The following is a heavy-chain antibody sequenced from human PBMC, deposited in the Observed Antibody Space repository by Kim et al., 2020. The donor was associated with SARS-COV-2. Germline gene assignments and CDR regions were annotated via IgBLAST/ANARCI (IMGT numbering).Heavy chain of an antibody. V-gene: IGHV3-48*03. J-gene: IGHJ4*02. Sequence: GGSLRLSCAASGFMFTNYEMNWVRQAPGKGLEWVSYISSSGTIIYYTDSVKGRFTISRDNAKNSLYLQMHSLRVEDTAVYYCAREQKYYDLLTGQYIHYFDYCGQGTLVTVSS. CDR2: ISSSGTII. CDR1: GFMFTNYE. CDR3: AREQKYYDLLTGQYIHYFDY. D-gene: IGHD3-9*01.